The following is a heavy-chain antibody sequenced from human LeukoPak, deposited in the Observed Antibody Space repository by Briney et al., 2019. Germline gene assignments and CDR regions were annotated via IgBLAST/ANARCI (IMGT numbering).Heavy chain of an antibody. J-gene: IGHJ5*02. Sequence: GGSLRLSCAASGFTFSSYWMHWVRQAPGKGLVWVSRINTDGSSTSYADSVKGRFTISRDNAKNTLYLQMNSLRAEDTAVYYCARTDGFQGIDPWGQGTLVTVSS. V-gene: IGHV3-74*01. CDR1: GFTFSSYW. CDR2: INTDGSST. CDR3: ARTDGFQGIDP. D-gene: IGHD2/OR15-2a*01.